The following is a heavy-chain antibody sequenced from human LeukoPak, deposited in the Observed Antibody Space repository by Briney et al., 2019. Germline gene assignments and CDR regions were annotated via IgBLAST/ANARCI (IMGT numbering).Heavy chain of an antibody. CDR1: GGSISSYY. V-gene: IGHV4-4*07. D-gene: IGHD3-9*01. CDR3: ARGYYDILTGYSADHAFDI. Sequence: SETLSLTCTVSGGSISSYYRSWIRQPAGKGLEWIGRIYTSGSTNYNPSLKSRATMSVDTSKNQFSLKLSSVTAADTAVYYCARGYYDILTGYSADHAFDIWGQGTMVTVSS. CDR2: IYTSGST. J-gene: IGHJ3*02.